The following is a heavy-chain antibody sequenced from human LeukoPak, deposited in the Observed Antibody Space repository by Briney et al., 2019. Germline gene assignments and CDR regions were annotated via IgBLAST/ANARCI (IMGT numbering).Heavy chain of an antibody. CDR1: GYTFTSYY. V-gene: IGHV1-69*13. CDR3: ATRIAVAGPFSY. J-gene: IGHJ4*02. Sequence: SVKVSCKASGYTFTSYYMHWVRQAPGQGLEWMGGIIPIFGTANYAQKFQGRVTITADESTSTAYMELSSLRSEDTAVYYCATRIAVAGPFSYWGQGTLVTVSS. CDR2: IIPIFGTA. D-gene: IGHD6-19*01.